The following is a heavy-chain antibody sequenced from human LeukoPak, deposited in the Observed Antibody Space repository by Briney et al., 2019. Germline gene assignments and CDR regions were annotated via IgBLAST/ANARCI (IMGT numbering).Heavy chain of an antibody. V-gene: IGHV3-23*01. CDR3: ARAAGLLLWFGELLLDY. D-gene: IGHD3-10*01. CDR1: GFTFSSYA. CDR2: ITGSAART. J-gene: IGHJ4*02. Sequence: GGSLRLSCAASGFTFSSYAMTWVRQAPGKGLEWVSSITGSAARTYYADSVKGRFTISRDNSKNTLYLQMNSLRAEDTAVYYCARAAGLLLWFGELLLDYWGQGTLVTVSS.